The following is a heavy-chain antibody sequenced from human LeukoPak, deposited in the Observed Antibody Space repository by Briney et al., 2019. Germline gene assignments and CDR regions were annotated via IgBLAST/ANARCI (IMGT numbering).Heavy chain of an antibody. CDR1: GFSFRSFW. Sequence: GGSLRLSCAGSGFSFRSFWMSWVRQAPGKGLEWVANIDEDGNEKNYVDFVKGRFTISRDNAKNSLYLQMNSLRAEDTALYYCARVSGSYYFDYWGQGTLVTVSS. D-gene: IGHD1-26*01. V-gene: IGHV3-7*03. J-gene: IGHJ4*02. CDR2: IDEDGNEK. CDR3: ARVSGSYYFDY.